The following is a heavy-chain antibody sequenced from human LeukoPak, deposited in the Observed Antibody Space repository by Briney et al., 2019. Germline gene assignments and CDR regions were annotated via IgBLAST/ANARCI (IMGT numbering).Heavy chain of an antibody. D-gene: IGHD6-19*01. J-gene: IGHJ4*02. CDR1: GGSISSYF. CDR2: IPNSGST. Sequence: SETLSLTCIVSGGSISSYFWSWIRQPPGKGLEWIGYIPNSGSTNYNPSLKSRVTISIDTSKHQFSLKLSSVAAADTAVYYCARGRSGWETFDYWGQGTLVTVSS. CDR3: ARGRSGWETFDY. V-gene: IGHV4-59*01.